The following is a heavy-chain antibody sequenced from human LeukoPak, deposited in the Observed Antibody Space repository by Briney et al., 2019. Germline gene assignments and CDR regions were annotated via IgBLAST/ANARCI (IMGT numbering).Heavy chain of an antibody. Sequence: RASVKVSCKASGYTFTSYGISWVRQAPGQGLEWMGWISAYNGNTNYAQKLQGRVTMTTDTSTSTAYMELRSLRSDDTAVYYCARVRYDFWSGYGGYDVDYWGQGTLVTVSS. D-gene: IGHD3-3*01. V-gene: IGHV1-18*01. CDR3: ARVRYDFWSGYGGYDVDY. CDR1: GYTFTSYG. CDR2: ISAYNGNT. J-gene: IGHJ4*02.